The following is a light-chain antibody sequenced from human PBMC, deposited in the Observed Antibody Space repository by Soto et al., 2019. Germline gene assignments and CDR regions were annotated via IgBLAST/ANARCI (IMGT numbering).Light chain of an antibody. CDR3: SSYTTNTTLV. Sequence: QSAVAQPASVSGSPGQSITVPCTGTTSGVGNYNYVSWVQQHPGKPPKLMIYEVTNRPSGVSNRFSGSKAGITASLTMSGLQPEDEADYYCSSYTTNTTLVFGTGSKLTV. CDR2: EVT. V-gene: IGLV2-14*01. CDR1: TSGVGNYNY. J-gene: IGLJ1*01.